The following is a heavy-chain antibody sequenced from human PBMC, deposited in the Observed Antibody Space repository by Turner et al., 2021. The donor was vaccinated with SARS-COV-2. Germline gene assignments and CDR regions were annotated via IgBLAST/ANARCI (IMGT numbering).Heavy chain of an antibody. CDR3: ARLVRRAEYYFDY. J-gene: IGHJ4*02. CDR2: IYYSGST. CDR1: GGSISSSSYY. V-gene: IGHV4-39*01. Sequence: QEQLQESGPGLVRPSETLSLTCTVSGGSISSSSYYWGWIRQPPGKGLEWIGSIYYSGSTYYNPSLKSRVTISVDTSKNQFSLKLSSVTAADTAVYYCARLVRRAEYYFDYWGQGTLVTVSS. D-gene: IGHD3-10*01.